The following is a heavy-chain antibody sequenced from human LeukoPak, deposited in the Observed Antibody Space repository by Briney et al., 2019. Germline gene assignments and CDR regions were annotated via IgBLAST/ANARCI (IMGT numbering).Heavy chain of an antibody. CDR2: IYSGGST. CDR1: GFTVSSNY. Sequence: GSLRLSCAASGFTVSSNYMSWVRQAPGKGLEWVSVIYSGGSTYYADSVKGRFTISRDNSKNTLYLQMNSLRAEDTAVYYCARNYYDSSGYYPNWFDPWGQGTLVTVSS. J-gene: IGHJ5*02. CDR3: ARNYYDSSGYYPNWFDP. D-gene: IGHD3-22*01. V-gene: IGHV3-53*01.